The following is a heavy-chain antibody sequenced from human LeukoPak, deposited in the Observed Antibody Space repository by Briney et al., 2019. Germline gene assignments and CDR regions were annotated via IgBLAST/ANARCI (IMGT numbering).Heavy chain of an antibody. D-gene: IGHD3-10*01. J-gene: IGHJ4*02. V-gene: IGHV1-18*01. CDR3: ARGPSGSYYPHYFDY. CDR2: ISTYNGNT. CDR1: GYTFTSYA. Sequence: ASVKVSCKASGYTFTSYAMNWVRQAPGQGLEWMGWISTYNGNTNYAQKLQDRVTITTDTATSTAYMELRGLRSDDTAVYYCARGPSGSYYPHYFDYWGQGTLVTVSS.